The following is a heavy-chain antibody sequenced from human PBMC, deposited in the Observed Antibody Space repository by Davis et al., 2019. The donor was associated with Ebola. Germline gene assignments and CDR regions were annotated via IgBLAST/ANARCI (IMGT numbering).Heavy chain of an antibody. CDR2: IYYRGST. V-gene: IGHV4-59*08. CDR1: GGSVSNYY. D-gene: IGHD2-15*01. CDR3: ARRRAATYYFDY. Sequence: MPSETLSLTCTVSGGSVSNYYWSWIRQPPGKGLEWIGYIYYRGSTNYNPSLKSRVTISVDTSKNQFSLKLSSVTAADTAVYYCARRRAATYYFDYWGQGTLVTVSS. J-gene: IGHJ4*02.